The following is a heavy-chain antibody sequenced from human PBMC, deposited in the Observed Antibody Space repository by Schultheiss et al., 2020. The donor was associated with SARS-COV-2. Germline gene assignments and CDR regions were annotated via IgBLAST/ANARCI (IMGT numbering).Heavy chain of an antibody. CDR1: GFTFSSYG. Sequence: GGSLRLSCAASGFTFSSYGMHWVRQAPGKGLEWVAVISYDGSNKYYADSVKGRFTISRDNSKNTLYLQMNSLRAEDTAVYYCARDPEWESRGSFDYWGQGTLVTVSS. D-gene: IGHD1-26*01. V-gene: IGHV3-33*05. J-gene: IGHJ4*02. CDR3: ARDPEWESRGSFDY. CDR2: ISYDGSNK.